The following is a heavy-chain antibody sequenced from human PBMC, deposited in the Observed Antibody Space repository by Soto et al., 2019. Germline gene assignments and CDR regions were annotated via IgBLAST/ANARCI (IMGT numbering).Heavy chain of an antibody. J-gene: IGHJ4*02. CDR3: AKGDSSWYLVLSDY. Sequence: GGSLRLSCAASGFTFSSYAMSWVRQAPGKGLEWVSAISGSGGSTYYADSVKGRFTISRDNSKNTLYLQMNSLRAEDTAVYYCAKGDSSWYLVLSDYWGQGTLVTVSS. D-gene: IGHD6-13*01. CDR1: GFTFSSYA. CDR2: ISGSGGST. V-gene: IGHV3-23*01.